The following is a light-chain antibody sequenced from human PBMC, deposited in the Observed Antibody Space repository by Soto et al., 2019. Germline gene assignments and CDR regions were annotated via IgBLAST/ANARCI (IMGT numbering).Light chain of an antibody. V-gene: IGKV3-20*01. J-gene: IGKJ1*01. CDR3: QQSYSTPWT. CDR2: GAS. CDR1: QSVSSSY. Sequence: TVLTQSACTLYLPQREREASSLGASQSVSSSYLAWYQQKPGQAPRLLIYGASSRATGIPDRFSGSGSGTDFTLTISSLQPEDFATYYCQQSYSTPWTFGQGTKVDIK.